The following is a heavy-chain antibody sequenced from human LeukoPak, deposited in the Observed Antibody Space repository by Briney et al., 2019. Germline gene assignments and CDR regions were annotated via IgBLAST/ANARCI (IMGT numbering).Heavy chain of an antibody. CDR3: ASPGDGQAAAGYYFDY. V-gene: IGHV4-38-2*02. Sequence: SETLSLTCTVSGYSISSGYYWGWIRQPPGKGLEWIGSIYHSGSTYYNPSLKSRVTISVDTSKNQFSLKLSSVTAADTAVYYCASPGDGQAAAGYYFDYWGQGTLVTVSS. D-gene: IGHD6-13*01. CDR1: GYSISSGYY. CDR2: IYHSGST. J-gene: IGHJ4*02.